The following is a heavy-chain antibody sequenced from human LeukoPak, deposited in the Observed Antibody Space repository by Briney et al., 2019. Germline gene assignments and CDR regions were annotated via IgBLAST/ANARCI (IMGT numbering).Heavy chain of an antibody. Sequence: SETLSLTGTVSGGSISSGGYYWSWIRQHPGKGLEWIGYIYYSGSTYYNPSLKSRVTISVDTSKNQFSLKLSSVTAADTAVYYCARIISGYLDYWGQGTLVTVSS. CDR3: ARIISGYLDY. CDR1: GGSISSGGYY. D-gene: IGHD3-22*01. J-gene: IGHJ4*02. V-gene: IGHV4-31*03. CDR2: IYYSGST.